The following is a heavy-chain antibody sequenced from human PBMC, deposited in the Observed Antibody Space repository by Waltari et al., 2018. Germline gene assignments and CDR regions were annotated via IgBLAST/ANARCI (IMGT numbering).Heavy chain of an antibody. D-gene: IGHD3-22*01. CDR1: GYPFTEYY. Sequence: QVQLVQSGAEVKPPGASVTVSCKASGYPFTEYYIHWVRQAPGQGLEYMGVINPNMGGTNYAQRLQGRVTMTRDRSIGTAYMELTRLRSDDTAVYYCARSSYESSRYYPFDYWGQGTLVTVSS. CDR2: INPNMGGT. J-gene: IGHJ4*02. V-gene: IGHV1-2*02. CDR3: ARSSYESSRYYPFDY.